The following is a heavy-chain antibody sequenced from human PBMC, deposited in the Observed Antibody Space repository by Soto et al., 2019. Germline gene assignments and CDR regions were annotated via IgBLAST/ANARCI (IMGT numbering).Heavy chain of an antibody. Sequence: GGSLSLSCETSGFTFSTFSMSWVRQAPGKGLEWVSGIIASGRSTYYADFVKGRFTISRDNFKNTLYLQMNSLRAEDTAIYYCAKEEVAGYFEFWGQGTLVTVSS. D-gene: IGHD6-19*01. CDR3: AKEEVAGYFEF. J-gene: IGHJ4*02. CDR2: IIASGRST. V-gene: IGHV3-23*01. CDR1: GFTFSTFS.